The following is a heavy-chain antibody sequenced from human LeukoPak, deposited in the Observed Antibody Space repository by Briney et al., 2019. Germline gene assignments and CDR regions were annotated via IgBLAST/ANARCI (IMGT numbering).Heavy chain of an antibody. Sequence: GGSLRLSCAASGFSFSYNAMHWVRQAPGKGLEYVAAISSDGSSTYYANSVKGRFTISRDNSKNTLYLQMGSLRDEDMAVYYCARERLDGNWIDPWGQGTLVTVSS. CDR1: GFSFSYNA. V-gene: IGHV3-64*01. D-gene: IGHD6-19*01. CDR3: ARERLDGNWIDP. CDR2: ISSDGSST. J-gene: IGHJ5*02.